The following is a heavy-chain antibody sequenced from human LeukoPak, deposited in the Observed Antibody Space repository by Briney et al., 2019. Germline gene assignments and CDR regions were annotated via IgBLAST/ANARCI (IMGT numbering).Heavy chain of an antibody. Sequence: GGSLRLSCAASGFTFSDAWMSWVRQAAGKGLGWVGRIKSKTAGGATDYAAPVKARFTISRDDSKNTLYGQMNSLRAEDTAVYYCARDRPQQWLVRGQRGYYYYMDVWGKGTTVTIS. J-gene: IGHJ6*03. V-gene: IGHV3-15*05. D-gene: IGHD6-19*01. CDR2: IKSKTAGGAT. CDR3: ARDRPQQWLVRGQRGYYYYMDV. CDR1: GFTFSDAW.